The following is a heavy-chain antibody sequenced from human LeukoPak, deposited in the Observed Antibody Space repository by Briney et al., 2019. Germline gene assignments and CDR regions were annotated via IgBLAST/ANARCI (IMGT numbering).Heavy chain of an antibody. V-gene: IGHV1-2*02. D-gene: IGHD6-13*01. CDR2: INPNSGDT. Sequence: ASVKVSCKASGYTFTGYFMRWVRQAPGQGLEWMGWINPNSGDTNYAQKFQGRVTMTRDTSISTAYMELSRLRSDDTAVYYCARGKYSSSWYEDYWGQGTLVTVSS. CDR3: ARGKYSSSWYEDY. J-gene: IGHJ4*02. CDR1: GYTFTGYF.